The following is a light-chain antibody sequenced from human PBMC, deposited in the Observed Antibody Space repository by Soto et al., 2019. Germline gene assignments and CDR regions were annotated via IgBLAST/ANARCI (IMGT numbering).Light chain of an antibody. CDR1: QSVSSN. J-gene: IGKJ4*01. V-gene: IGKV3-15*01. CDR3: QQYNNGPPLT. Sequence: EILMTQSPATLSVSPGERATLSCRASQSVSSNLAWYQQKPGQAPRLLIYSASTRATGIPARFSGSGSGTEFTLTISRLQSEDFALYYCQQYNNGPPLTFGGGTKVEIK. CDR2: SAS.